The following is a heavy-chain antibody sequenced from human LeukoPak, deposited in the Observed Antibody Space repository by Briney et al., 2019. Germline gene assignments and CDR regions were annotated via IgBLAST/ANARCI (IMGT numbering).Heavy chain of an antibody. CDR2: MNPNSGNT. CDR1: GYTFTSYD. J-gene: IGHJ3*02. Sequence: ASVKVSCKASGYTFTSYDINWVRQATGQGLEWMGWMNPNSGNTGYAQKFQGRVTMTRNTSINTAYMELSSLRSEDTAVYYCAREFPPPDAFDIWGQGTMVTVSS. CDR3: AREFPPPDAFDI. V-gene: IGHV1-8*01.